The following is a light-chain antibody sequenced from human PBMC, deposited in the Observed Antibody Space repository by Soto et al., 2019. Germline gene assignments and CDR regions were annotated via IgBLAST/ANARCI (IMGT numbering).Light chain of an antibody. CDR1: EDINNN. J-gene: IGKJ4*01. V-gene: IGKV1-33*01. Sequence: DIQGTQSPSSLSASVGDRVTITCQASEDINNNLNWYQKKPGEAPKLLIYAASNSQAGVPSRFSGSGSGTHYTFTISSLQPDDTATYYCQHYDNFPPLRTFGGGTKVDIK. CDR2: AAS. CDR3: QHYDNFPPLRT.